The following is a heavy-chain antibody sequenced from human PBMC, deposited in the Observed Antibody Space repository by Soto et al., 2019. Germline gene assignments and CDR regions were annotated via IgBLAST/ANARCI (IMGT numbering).Heavy chain of an antibody. CDR3: SRQGDGTVSF. CDR1: GGTFSTYT. V-gene: IGHV1-69*02. D-gene: IGHD1-1*01. J-gene: IGHJ3*01. Sequence: QVQLVQSGAEVKKPGSSVKVSCKASGGTFSTYTITWVRQAPGQGLEWMGRIIPVLGITNYAQRFQGRLTITADKSTTTAYMELNSLTSEDTAMYYCSRQGDGTVSFWAQGTMVTVSS. CDR2: IIPVLGIT.